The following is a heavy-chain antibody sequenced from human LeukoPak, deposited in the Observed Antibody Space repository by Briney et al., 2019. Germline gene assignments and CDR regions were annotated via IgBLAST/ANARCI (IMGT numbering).Heavy chain of an antibody. CDR1: GSPFTSYY. D-gene: IGHD6-13*01. V-gene: IGHV1-46*01. Sequence: ASVKVSCKASGSPFTSYYMHWVRQAPGQGLEWMGIINPSGGSTSYAQKFQGRVTMTRDTSTSTVYMELSSLRSEDTAVYYCARDLAGSSSWLRRPYDYWGQGTLVTVSS. CDR2: INPSGGST. CDR3: ARDLAGSSSWLRRPYDY. J-gene: IGHJ4*02.